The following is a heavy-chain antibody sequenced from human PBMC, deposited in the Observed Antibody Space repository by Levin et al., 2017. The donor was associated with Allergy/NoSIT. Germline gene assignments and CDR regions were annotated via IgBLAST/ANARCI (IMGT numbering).Heavy chain of an antibody. CDR3: HYYGSGSYYNVIPVYFDY. J-gene: IGHJ4*02. D-gene: IGHD3-10*01. Sequence: SQTLSFTCTVSGGSISSGDYYWSWIRQPPGKGLEWIGYIYNSGSTYYNPSLKSRVTISVDTSKNQFSLKLSSVTAADTAVYYCHYYGSGSYYNVIPVYFDYWGQGTLVTVSS. V-gene: IGHV4-30-4*01. CDR1: GGSISSGDYY. CDR2: IYNSGST.